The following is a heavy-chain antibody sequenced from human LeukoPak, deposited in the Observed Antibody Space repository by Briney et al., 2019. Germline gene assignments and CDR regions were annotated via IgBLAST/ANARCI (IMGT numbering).Heavy chain of an antibody. CDR1: GYTFTGYF. Sequence: ASVKVSCKASGYTFTGYFMHWVRQAPGQGLEWMGWINPNSGGTNYAQKFQGRVTMTGDTFISTAYMDLSSLRSDDTAVYYCAKDRGTMIVASGAPYYFDYWGQGTLVTVSS. D-gene: IGHD3-22*01. CDR3: AKDRGTMIVASGAPYYFDY. V-gene: IGHV1-2*02. CDR2: INPNSGGT. J-gene: IGHJ4*02.